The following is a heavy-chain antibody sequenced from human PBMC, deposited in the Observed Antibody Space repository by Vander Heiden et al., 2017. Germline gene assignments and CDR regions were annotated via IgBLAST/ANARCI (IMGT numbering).Heavy chain of an antibody. CDR1: GGTFSSYA. CDR2: IIPIFGTA. CDR3: ARARWDIVVVPAAPDVVYWFDP. D-gene: IGHD2-2*01. J-gene: IGHJ5*02. V-gene: IGHV1-69*01. Sequence: QVQLVQSGAVVKKPGSSVKVSCKASGGTFSSYAISWVRQALGQGLEWMGGIIPIFGTANYAQKFQGRVTITADESTSTAYMELSRLRSEDTAVYYCARARWDIVVVPAAPDVVYWFDPWGQGTLVTVSS.